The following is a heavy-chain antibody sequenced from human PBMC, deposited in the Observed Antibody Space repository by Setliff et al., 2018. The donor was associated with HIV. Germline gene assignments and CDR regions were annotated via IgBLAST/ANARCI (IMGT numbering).Heavy chain of an antibody. J-gene: IGHJ5*02. CDR3: ARDQGSGYVNWFDP. D-gene: IGHD5-18*01. CDR2: IYYTGTT. Sequence: SETLSLTCSVSGVSMTSGGYYWSWLRQHPVKGLEWIGKIYYTGTTYYNPSLKSRLTISVDASQNQVSLKLTSVTVADTAIYYCARDQGSGYVNWFDPWGQGTLVTASS. CDR1: GVSMTSGGYY. V-gene: IGHV4-31*03.